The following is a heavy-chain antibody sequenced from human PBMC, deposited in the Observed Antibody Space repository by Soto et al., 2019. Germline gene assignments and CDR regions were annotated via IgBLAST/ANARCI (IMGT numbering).Heavy chain of an antibody. Sequence: LRLSCAASGFTFSSYVMHWVRQAPGKGLEWVAVISYDGSNKYYADSVKGRFTISRDNSKHTLFLQMSSLRPEDTAVYYCAKDLEGYCSSTSCYTYFGLDVWGQGTTVTVSS. V-gene: IGHV3-30*18. J-gene: IGHJ6*02. D-gene: IGHD2-2*01. CDR1: GFTFSSYV. CDR2: ISYDGSNK. CDR3: AKDLEGYCSSTSCYTYFGLDV.